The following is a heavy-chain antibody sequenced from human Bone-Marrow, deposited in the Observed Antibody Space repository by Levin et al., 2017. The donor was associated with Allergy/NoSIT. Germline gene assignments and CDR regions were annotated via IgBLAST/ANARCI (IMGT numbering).Heavy chain of an antibody. CDR3: ARGKEDQSFYVTGSYYLDL. D-gene: IGHD2-21*02. CDR1: GFTFNSYA. CDR2: ITGTGGDA. V-gene: IGHV3-23*01. Sequence: PGGSLRLSCAASGFTFNSYAMSWVRQAPGKGLERVAAITGTGGDAYYADSVKGRFTISRDNSKNTLYLHMDSLRAEDTGTYFCARGKEDQSFYVTGSYYLDLWGQGTQVVVSS. J-gene: IGHJ4*02.